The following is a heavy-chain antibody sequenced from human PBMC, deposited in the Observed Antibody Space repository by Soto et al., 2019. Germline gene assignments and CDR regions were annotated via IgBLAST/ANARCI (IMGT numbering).Heavy chain of an antibody. CDR1: GFTFGDYA. Sequence: GGSLRLSCAASGFTFGDYAMTWVRQAPGKGLEWVSGISWNSGSIGYADSVKGRFTISRDNAKNSVYLQMNSLRAEDTALYYCSKMLTADGIRYYYGMDVWGQGTRVTVSS. D-gene: IGHD6-13*01. CDR3: SKMLTADGIRYYYGMDV. J-gene: IGHJ6*02. V-gene: IGHV3-9*01. CDR2: ISWNSGSI.